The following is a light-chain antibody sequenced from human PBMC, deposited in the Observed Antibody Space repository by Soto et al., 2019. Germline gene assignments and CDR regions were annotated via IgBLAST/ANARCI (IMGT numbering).Light chain of an antibody. CDR2: DAS. V-gene: IGKV1-6*01. CDR1: QGIRND. Sequence: AIQMTQSPSSLSASVGDRVTITCRASQGIRNDLGWYQQKPGKAPNLLIYDASTLHSGVPSRFSGGGSGTDLTITISSLQPEDCETYYCQQVNVYPSTFGGGTKVDIK. J-gene: IGKJ4*01. CDR3: QQVNVYPST.